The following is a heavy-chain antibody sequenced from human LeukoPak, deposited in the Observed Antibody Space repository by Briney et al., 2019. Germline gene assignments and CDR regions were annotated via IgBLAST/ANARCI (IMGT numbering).Heavy chain of an antibody. D-gene: IGHD6-19*01. Sequence: GGSLRLSCAASEFTVGANYMNWVRQAPGKGLEWVSLIYSGGSTDYADSVKGRFTISRDNSKNTLYLQMNSLRVEDTAVYYCARVPGSSSGSNWYFDLWGQGTLVTVSS. CDR1: EFTVGANY. V-gene: IGHV3-66*01. CDR3: ARVPGSSSGSNWYFDL. CDR2: IYSGGST. J-gene: IGHJ2*01.